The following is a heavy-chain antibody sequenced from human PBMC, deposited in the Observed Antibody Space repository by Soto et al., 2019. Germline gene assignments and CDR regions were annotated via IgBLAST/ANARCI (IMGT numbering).Heavy chain of an antibody. D-gene: IGHD6-13*01. Sequence: SVKVSCKASGGTFSSYAISWVRQAPGQGLEWMGGIIPIFGTANYAQKFQGRVTITADESTSTAYMELSSLRSEDTAVYYCARHPTGYSSSYYYYYGMDVWGQGTTVNVSS. CDR1: GGTFSSYA. CDR3: ARHPTGYSSSYYYYYGMDV. J-gene: IGHJ6*02. V-gene: IGHV1-69*13. CDR2: IIPIFGTA.